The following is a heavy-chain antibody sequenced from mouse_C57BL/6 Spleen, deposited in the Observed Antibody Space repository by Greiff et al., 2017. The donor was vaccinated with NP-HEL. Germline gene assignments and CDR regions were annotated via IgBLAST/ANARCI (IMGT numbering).Heavy chain of an antibody. D-gene: IGHD1-1*01. CDR1: GFTFTSYW. CDR3: ASHYDCSSYEAWFAY. V-gene: IGHV1-50*01. J-gene: IGHJ3*01. CDR2: IDPSDSYT. Sequence: VKLQQSGAELVKPGASVKLSCKASGFTFTSYWMQWVKQRPGQGLEWIGEIDPSDSYTNYNTKFKGKATLTVDTSSSTAYMQLSSLTSEDSAVYYCASHYDCSSYEAWFAYWGQGTLVTVSA.